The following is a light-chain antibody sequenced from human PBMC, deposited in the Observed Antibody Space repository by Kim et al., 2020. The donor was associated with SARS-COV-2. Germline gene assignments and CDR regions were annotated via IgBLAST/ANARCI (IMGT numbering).Light chain of an antibody. CDR1: QTLSGNY. J-gene: IGKJ1*01. CDR3: QEYGSSSRT. CDR2: AAS. V-gene: IGKV3-20*01. Sequence: PGERATLSCRASQTLSGNYLAWYKQKFGQAPRLLIYAASTRATGIPDRFSGSGSGTDFTLTISRVEPEDFAVYYCQEYGSSSRTFGQGTKVDIK.